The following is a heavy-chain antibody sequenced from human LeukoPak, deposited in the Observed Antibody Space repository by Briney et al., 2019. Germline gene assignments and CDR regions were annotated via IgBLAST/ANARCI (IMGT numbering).Heavy chain of an antibody. CDR3: AKDSMATTFDAFDI. CDR1: GFTFDDYA. V-gene: IGHV3-9*01. CDR2: ISWNSGSI. J-gene: IGHJ3*02. D-gene: IGHD5-24*01. Sequence: GRSLRLSCAASGFTFDDYAMHWVRQAPGMGLEWVSGISWNSGSIGYADSVKGRFTISRDNAKNSLYLQMNSLRAEDTALYYCAKDSMATTFDAFDIWGQGTMVTVSS.